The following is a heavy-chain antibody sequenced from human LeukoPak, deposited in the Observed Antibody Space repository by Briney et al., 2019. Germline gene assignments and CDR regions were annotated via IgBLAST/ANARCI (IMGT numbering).Heavy chain of an antibody. J-gene: IGHJ2*01. Sequence: GGSLRLSCSSSGFTVNSDYMSWVRQAPGKGLEWVSVIYRGGDTYYAGSVKGRFTISRDNSKSTVYLQMNGLRAEDTAIYYCARTAGGRIGFFDLWGRGTLVTVSS. CDR3: ARTAGGRIGFFDL. D-gene: IGHD2-21*02. V-gene: IGHV3-53*01. CDR1: GFTVNSDY. CDR2: IYRGGDT.